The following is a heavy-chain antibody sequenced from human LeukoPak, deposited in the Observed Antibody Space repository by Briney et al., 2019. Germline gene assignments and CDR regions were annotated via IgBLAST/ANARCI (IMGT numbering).Heavy chain of an antibody. V-gene: IGHV4-59*03. CDR1: GGSISGDY. D-gene: IGHD5-18*01. J-gene: IGHJ4*02. Sequence: SSETLSLTCNVWGGSISGDYWSWIRQPPGKGLEWIGYIYYRGSTNYNPSLERRVTISLDTAKNQFSLRLPSVTAADSAMYYCGHTYGGLFDYRGPGILVTVPS. CDR2: IYYRGST. CDR3: GHTYGGLFDY.